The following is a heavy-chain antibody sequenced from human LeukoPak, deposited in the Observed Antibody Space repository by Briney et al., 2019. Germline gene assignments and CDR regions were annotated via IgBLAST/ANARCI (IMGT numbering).Heavy chain of an antibody. CDR1: EFTFRSYG. J-gene: IGHJ4*02. D-gene: IGHD3-10*01. V-gene: IGHV3-30*18. CDR2: ISYDGSNK. CDR3: AKGPLLWFGELYPFAH. Sequence: SGGSLRLSCAASEFTFRSYGMHWVRQAPGKGLEWVAVISYDGSNKYYADSVKGRFTISRDNSKNTLNLQMNSLRAEDTAAYYCAKGPLLWFGELYPFAHWGQGTLVTASS.